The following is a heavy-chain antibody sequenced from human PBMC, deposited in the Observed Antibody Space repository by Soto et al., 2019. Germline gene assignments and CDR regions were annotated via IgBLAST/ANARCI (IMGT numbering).Heavy chain of an antibody. D-gene: IGHD1-7*01. J-gene: IGHJ4*02. CDR2: ISGTGDKT. CDR1: GFIFSNYV. CDR3: AKRPMQLRTCDY. V-gene: IGHV3-23*01. Sequence: EVQLLDSGGGLVQPGGSLTLSCAASGFIFSNYVMSWVRQAPGKGLEWVSSISGTGDKTDYADSVKGRFTISRDNSKNTRDLQMNSLRGEDTAVYYCAKRPMQLRTCDYWGQGSLVTVSS.